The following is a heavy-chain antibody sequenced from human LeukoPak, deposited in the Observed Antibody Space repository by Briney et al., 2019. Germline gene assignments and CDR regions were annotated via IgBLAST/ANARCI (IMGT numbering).Heavy chain of an antibody. CDR2: INPNSGGT. V-gene: IGHV1-2*02. CDR1: GYTFTGYY. CDR3: ASPSRIAARPSYYYYMDV. Sequence: ASVKVSCKASGYTFTGYYMHWVRQAPGQGLEWMGWINPNSGGTNYAQKFQGRVTMTRDTSISTAYMELSRLRSDDTAVYYCASPSRIAARPSYYYYMDVWGKGTTVTVSS. D-gene: IGHD6-6*01. J-gene: IGHJ6*03.